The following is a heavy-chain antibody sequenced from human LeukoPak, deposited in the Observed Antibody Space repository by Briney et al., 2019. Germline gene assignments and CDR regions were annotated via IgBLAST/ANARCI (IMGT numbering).Heavy chain of an antibody. CDR3: ARGDNYGNDY. J-gene: IGHJ4*02. V-gene: IGHV4-59*06. Sequence: SETLSLTCTVSGGSISGHYWSWIRQPPEKGLEWIGYIYYSGSTYYNPSPKSRVTISVDTSKNQFSLKLSSVTAADTAVYYCARGDNYGNDYWGQGTLVTVSS. D-gene: IGHD5-18*01. CDR2: IYYSGST. CDR1: GGSISGHY.